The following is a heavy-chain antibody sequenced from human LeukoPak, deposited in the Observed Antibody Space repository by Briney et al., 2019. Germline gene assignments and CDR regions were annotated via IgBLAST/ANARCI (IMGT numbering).Heavy chain of an antibody. V-gene: IGHV3-7*01. D-gene: IGHD3-10*01. CDR3: ARPLMYYYGSETYFWFDP. Sequence: GGSLRLSCAASGFTFSSYWMSWVRQAPGKGLEWVANIKQDGSQKYYVDSVKGRFTISRDNAKNSLYLQMNSLRAEDTAVYYCARPLMYYYGSETYFWFDPWGQGTLVTVSS. J-gene: IGHJ5*02. CDR1: GFTFSSYW. CDR2: IKQDGSQK.